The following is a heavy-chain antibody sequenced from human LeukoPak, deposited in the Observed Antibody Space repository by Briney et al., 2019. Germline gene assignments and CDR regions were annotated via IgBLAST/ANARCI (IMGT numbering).Heavy chain of an antibody. V-gene: IGHV4-39*07. CDR2: IYYSGST. CDR3: ARKSDYFDY. CDR1: GGSISSGDYY. Sequence: PSQTLSLTCTVSGGSISSGDYYWSWIRQPPGKGLEWIGSIYYSGSTYYNPSLKSRVTMSVDTSKNQVSLRLSSVTAADTAVYYCARKSDYFDYWGQGTLVTVSS. J-gene: IGHJ4*02.